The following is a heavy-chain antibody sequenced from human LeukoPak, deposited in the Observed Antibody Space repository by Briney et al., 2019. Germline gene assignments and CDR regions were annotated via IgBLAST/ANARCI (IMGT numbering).Heavy chain of an antibody. D-gene: IGHD3-9*01. J-gene: IGHJ4*02. V-gene: IGHV3-30-3*01. CDR2: ISYDGSNK. CDR1: GFTSSSYA. Sequence: GGSLRLSCAASGFTSSSYAMHWVRQAPGKGLEWVAVISYDGSNKYYADSVKGRFTISRDNSKNTLYLQMNSLRAEDTAVYYCAKGRLVPDYWGQGILVTVSS. CDR3: AKGRLVPDY.